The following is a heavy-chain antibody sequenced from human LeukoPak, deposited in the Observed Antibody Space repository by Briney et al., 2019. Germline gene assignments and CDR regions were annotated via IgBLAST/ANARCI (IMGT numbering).Heavy chain of an antibody. J-gene: IGHJ6*02. D-gene: IGHD3-16*01. V-gene: IGHV4-59*01. CDR2: IHYSGRA. CDR1: VDPISGSY. CDR3: VKFGVDYDMGV. Sequence: SETLSLTCTVSVDPISGSYWTWVRQPPGQGLEWIGQIHYSGRADYNPSLKRRITISVDTSKNQMSLTLTSVTAADTAIYYCVKFGVDYDMGVWGQGTTVTVSS.